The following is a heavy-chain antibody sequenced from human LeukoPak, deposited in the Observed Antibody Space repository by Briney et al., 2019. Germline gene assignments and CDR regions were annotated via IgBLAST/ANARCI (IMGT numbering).Heavy chain of an antibody. D-gene: IGHD1-7*01. Sequence: SETLSLTCTLPRGFISITNYCGGWIRQPPGKGLEWIGSFSYSGSTYYNPSLKSRVTISVETSKNQFSLKLSSVTAADTAVYYCAKLRFAHNWNYVPVENWGQGTLVTVSS. CDR3: AKLRFAHNWNYVPVEN. CDR2: FSYSGST. J-gene: IGHJ4*02. V-gene: IGHV4-39*01. CDR1: RGFISITNYC.